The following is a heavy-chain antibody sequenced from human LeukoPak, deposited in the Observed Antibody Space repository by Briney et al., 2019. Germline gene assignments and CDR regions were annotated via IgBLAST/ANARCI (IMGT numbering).Heavy chain of an antibody. D-gene: IGHD3-16*02. Sequence: SQTLSLTCTVSGGSISSGDYYWSWIRQPPGKDLGWIGYIYYSGSTYYNPSLKSRVTISVDTSKNQFSLKLSSVTAADTAVYYCAGGWEITFGGVIVSPPFDYWGQGTLVTVSS. V-gene: IGHV4-30-4*01. CDR2: IYYSGST. CDR3: AGGWEITFGGVIVSPPFDY. J-gene: IGHJ4*02. CDR1: GGSISSGDYY.